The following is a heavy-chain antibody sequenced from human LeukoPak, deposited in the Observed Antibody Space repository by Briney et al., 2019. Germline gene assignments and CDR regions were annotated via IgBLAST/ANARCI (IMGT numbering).Heavy chain of an antibody. CDR3: TKGTPFAN. J-gene: IGHJ4*02. Sequence: GGSLRLSCAASGFTISTYAMFWVRQASGKGLEWVSGISGGGGTIYYADSVKGRFTISRDSSKNTLYLQMDSLKIEDTAVYYCTKGTPFANWGQGTLVTVSS. D-gene: IGHD1-1*01. CDR2: ISGGGGTI. CDR1: GFTISTYA. V-gene: IGHV3-23*01.